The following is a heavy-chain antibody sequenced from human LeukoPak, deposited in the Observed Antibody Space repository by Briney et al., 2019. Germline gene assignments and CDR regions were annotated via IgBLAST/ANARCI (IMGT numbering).Heavy chain of an antibody. Sequence: GGSLRLSCAATGFTFSKARMNWVRQAPGKGLEWVGRFKSRTDGGTKDYAAPVKSRFTISRDDSKNTLYLQMNSLKTEDTAVYYCTTGASGSYYVFEFWGQGTLVTVSS. CDR2: FKSRTDGGTK. V-gene: IGHV3-15*01. CDR1: GFTFSKAR. D-gene: IGHD1-26*01. J-gene: IGHJ4*02. CDR3: TTGASGSYYVFEF.